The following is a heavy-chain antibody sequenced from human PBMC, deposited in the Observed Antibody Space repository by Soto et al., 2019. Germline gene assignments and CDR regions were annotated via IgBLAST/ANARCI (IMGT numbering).Heavy chain of an antibody. V-gene: IGHV3-74*01. D-gene: IGHD6-13*01. CDR3: ARDSWYFDV. CDR1: GFTFTSFW. Sequence: RWSRRLAGGSSGFTFTSFWMHWVRQCPGKWLVWVSRIDTSGTSTRYADSVKGRFTISRDNAKSTVTLQMNSLRAEDTGVYYCARDSWYFDVWSQGSLVTVSS. CDR2: IDTSGTST. J-gene: IGHJ4*02.